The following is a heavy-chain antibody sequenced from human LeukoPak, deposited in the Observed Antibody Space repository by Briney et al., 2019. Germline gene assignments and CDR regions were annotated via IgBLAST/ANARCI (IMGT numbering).Heavy chain of an antibody. V-gene: IGHV3-74*01. D-gene: IGHD3-16*02. CDR3: ARGASSGYRIDY. J-gene: IGHJ4*02. CDR2: IKTDGTTT. Sequence: GGSLRLSCAASGFIFSNYWMHWVRQDRGRGLVWVSRIKTDGTTTNYADSVQGRFTISRDNAKNMLYLQMNSLRAEDTAVYYCARGASSGYRIDYWGQGTLVAVSS. CDR1: GFIFSNYW.